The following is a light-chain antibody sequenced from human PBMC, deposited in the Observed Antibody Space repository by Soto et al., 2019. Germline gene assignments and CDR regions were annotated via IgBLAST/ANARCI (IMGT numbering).Light chain of an antibody. V-gene: IGKV3-20*01. CDR2: GAS. CDR1: QCVSSTY. Sequence: EIVLTQSAGTLSLSPGERATLSCRASQCVSSTYLAWYQQKPGQTPRLLIHGASSRATGIPDRFSGSGSGTDFTLTITRLEPEDFAVYYCQQYGRSPWTFGQGTKVEIK. J-gene: IGKJ1*01. CDR3: QQYGRSPWT.